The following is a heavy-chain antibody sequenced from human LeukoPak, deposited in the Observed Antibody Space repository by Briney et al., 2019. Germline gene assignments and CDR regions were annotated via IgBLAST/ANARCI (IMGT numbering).Heavy chain of an antibody. CDR3: ARTPNYGGKPFDY. Sequence: PSETLSLTCTVSGGSIRSYDWSWIRQTPGQGLEWIGYIDYSGSTNYNPSLKSRVTISVDTSKNQFSLKLSSVTAADTAVYYCARTPNYGGKPFDYWGQGTLVTVSS. D-gene: IGHD4-23*01. CDR1: GGSIRSYD. J-gene: IGHJ4*02. V-gene: IGHV4-59*08. CDR2: IDYSGST.